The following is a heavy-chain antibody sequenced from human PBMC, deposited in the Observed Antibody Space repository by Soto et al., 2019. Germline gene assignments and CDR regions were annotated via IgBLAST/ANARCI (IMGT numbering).Heavy chain of an antibody. Sequence: GGSLRLSCTASGFTFGDYAMSWFRQAPGKGLEWVGFIRSKAYGGTTEYAASVKGRFTISRDDSKSIAYLQMNSLKTEDTAVYYCTRDRPVEHIVDYGMDVWGQGTTVTVSS. D-gene: IGHD3-22*01. J-gene: IGHJ6*02. CDR2: IRSKAYGGTT. V-gene: IGHV3-49*03. CDR3: TRDRPVEHIVDYGMDV. CDR1: GFTFGDYA.